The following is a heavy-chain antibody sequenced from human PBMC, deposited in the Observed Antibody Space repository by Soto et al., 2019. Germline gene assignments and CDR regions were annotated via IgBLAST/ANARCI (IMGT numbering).Heavy chain of an antibody. D-gene: IGHD6-19*01. V-gene: IGHV1-46*01. J-gene: IGHJ4*02. Sequence: ASVKVSCKPSGYTFTSYYIHWVRQAPGQGLEWMGIVNPSGTYTSYAQRFQDRVTMTRDTSTSTVYMELSSLRSEDTAVYYCATPGGDSSGWYYFVYWGQGTLVTVSS. CDR3: ATPGGDSSGWYYFVY. CDR1: GYTFTSYY. CDR2: VNPSGTYT.